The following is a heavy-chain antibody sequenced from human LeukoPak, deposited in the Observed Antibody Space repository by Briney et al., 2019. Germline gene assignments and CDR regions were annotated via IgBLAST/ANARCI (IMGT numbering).Heavy chain of an antibody. V-gene: IGHV4-34*01. CDR3: AGGCSSTSCYSKFDY. J-gene: IGHJ4*02. Sequence: PSDPLSHTCAVYGGPFSGYYRRWIRQPPAKGLEWIGEINHSGSTNYNPSLKSRLTISVDTSKNQFSLKLSSVTAADTAVYYCAGGCSSTSCYSKFDYWGREPWSPSPQ. CDR1: GGPFSGYY. D-gene: IGHD2-2*01. CDR2: INHSGST.